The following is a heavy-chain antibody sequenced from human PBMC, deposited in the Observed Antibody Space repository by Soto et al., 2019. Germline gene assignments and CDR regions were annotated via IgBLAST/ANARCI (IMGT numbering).Heavy chain of an antibody. CDR2: IIPIFGTA. D-gene: IGHD5-18*01. CDR3: ASPVDTAMVTFFYYYYGMDV. Sequence: SVKVSCKASGGTFSSYAISWVRQAPGQGREWMGGIIPIFGTANYAQKFQGRVTITADEATSTAYMELSSLRSEDTAVYYCASPVDTAMVTFFYYYYGMDVWGQGTTVTVSS. J-gene: IGHJ6*02. CDR1: GGTFSSYA. V-gene: IGHV1-69*13.